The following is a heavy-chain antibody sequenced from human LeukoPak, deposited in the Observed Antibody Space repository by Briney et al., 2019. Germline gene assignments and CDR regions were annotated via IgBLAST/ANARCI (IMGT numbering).Heavy chain of an antibody. CDR3: ARDGETNSGHDGRLGPHY. Sequence: ASVKVSCKASGYTFTSYGISWVRQAPGQGLEWMGWISAYNGNTNYAQKLQGRVTMTTDTSTSTAYMELRSLRSDDTAVYYCARDGETNSGHDGRLGPHYWGQGTLVTVSS. CDR2: ISAYNGNT. D-gene: IGHD5-12*01. J-gene: IGHJ4*02. CDR1: GYTFTSYG. V-gene: IGHV1-18*01.